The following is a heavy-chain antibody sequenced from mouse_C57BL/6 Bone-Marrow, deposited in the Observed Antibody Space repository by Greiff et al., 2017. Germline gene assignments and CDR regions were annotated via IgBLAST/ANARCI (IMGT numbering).Heavy chain of an antibody. CDR2: IDPSDSYT. V-gene: IGHV1-50*01. Sequence: VQLQQPGAELVKPGASVKLSCKASGYTFTSYWMQWVKQRPGQGLEWIGEIDPSDSYTNYNQKFKGKATLTVDPSSSTAYMQLSSLPSEDSAVYYCARIYYFDYWGQGTTLTVSS. CDR1: GYTFTSYW. CDR3: ARIYYFDY. J-gene: IGHJ2*01.